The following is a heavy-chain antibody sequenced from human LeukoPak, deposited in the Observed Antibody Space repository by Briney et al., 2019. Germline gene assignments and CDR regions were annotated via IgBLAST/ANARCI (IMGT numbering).Heavy chain of an antibody. V-gene: IGHV3-23*01. J-gene: IGHJ4*02. CDR2: IHGSGGST. D-gene: IGHD3-10*01. CDR1: GFTLSSYA. Sequence: GGSLRLSCAASGFTLSSYAMSWVRQAQGKGLEWVSGIHGSGGSTYYADSVKGRFTISRDNSKNTVYLEMNSLRAEDTALYYCAKDRSLWFGELQNWGQGTLVTVSS. CDR3: AKDRSLWFGELQN.